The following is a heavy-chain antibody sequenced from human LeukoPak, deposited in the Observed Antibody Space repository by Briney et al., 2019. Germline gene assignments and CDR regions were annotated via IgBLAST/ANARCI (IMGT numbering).Heavy chain of an antibody. J-gene: IGHJ4*02. D-gene: IGHD3-10*01. CDR2: IYYSGST. V-gene: IGHV4-59*08. CDR1: GGSISSYY. Sequence: SETLSLTCTVSGGSISSYYWSWIRQPPGKGLEWVGYIYYSGSTNYNPSLKSRVTISVDTSKNQFSLKLSSVTAADTAVYYCATSNRRGKFDYWGQGALVTVSS. CDR3: ATSNRRGKFDY.